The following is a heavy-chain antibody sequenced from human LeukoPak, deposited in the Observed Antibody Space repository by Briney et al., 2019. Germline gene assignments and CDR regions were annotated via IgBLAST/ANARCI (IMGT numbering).Heavy chain of an antibody. CDR3: ARLGGNPTGLGAFDI. CDR1: GGSINSYY. Sequence: SETLSLTCTVSGGSINSYYWSWIRQPPGKGLEWIGYIYYSGSTNYNPSLKSRVTISVDTSKNQFSLKLSSVTAADTAVYYCARLGGNPTGLGAFDIWGQGTMVTVSS. V-gene: IGHV4-59*08. J-gene: IGHJ3*02. D-gene: IGHD4-23*01. CDR2: IYYSGST.